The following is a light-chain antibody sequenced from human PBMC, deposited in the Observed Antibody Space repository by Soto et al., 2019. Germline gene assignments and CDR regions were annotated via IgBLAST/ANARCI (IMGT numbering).Light chain of an antibody. V-gene: IGLV1-40*01. J-gene: IGLJ1*01. Sequence: QSVLTQPPSVSGAPGQRVTISCTGNSSNIGADFGVHWYQQLPGTGPKVLIYGNSNRPSGVPDRISGSKSGTSASLAITGLQAEDEADYYCQSYDSSLSGYLFGTGTKLTVL. CDR1: SSNIGADFG. CDR3: QSYDSSLSGYL. CDR2: GNS.